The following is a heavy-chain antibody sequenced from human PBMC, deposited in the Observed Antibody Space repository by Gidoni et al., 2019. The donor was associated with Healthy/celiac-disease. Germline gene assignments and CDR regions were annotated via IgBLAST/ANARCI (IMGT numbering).Heavy chain of an antibody. D-gene: IGHD3-10*01. CDR1: GGSFSGYY. V-gene: IGHV4-34*01. J-gene: IGHJ4*02. CDR2: INNSGST. CDR3: AKDYYGSGSY. Sequence: QVQLQQWGAGLLKPSETLSLTCAVYGGSFSGYYWSWIRQPPGKGLEWIGEINNSGSTNYNPSLKSRVTISVDTSKNQFSLKLSSVTAADTAVYYCAKDYYGSGSYWGQGTLVTVSS.